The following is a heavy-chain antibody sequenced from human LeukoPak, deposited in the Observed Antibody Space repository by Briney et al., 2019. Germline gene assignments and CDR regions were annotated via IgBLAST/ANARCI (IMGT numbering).Heavy chain of an antibody. CDR1: GYTFTGYY. CDR2: INPNSGGT. CDR3: ARLAWLVPADP. Sequence: ASVKVSCKASGYTFTGYYMHWVRQAPGQGLEWMGWINPNSGGTKYVQKFQGRVTMTRDTSISTAYMELTRLRSDDTAVYYCARLAWLVPADPWGQGTLVTVSS. D-gene: IGHD6-19*01. V-gene: IGHV1-2*02. J-gene: IGHJ5*02.